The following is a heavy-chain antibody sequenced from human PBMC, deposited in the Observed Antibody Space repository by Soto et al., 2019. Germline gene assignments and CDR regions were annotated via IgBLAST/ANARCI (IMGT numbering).Heavy chain of an antibody. J-gene: IGHJ4*02. CDR1: GFTFSSYA. Sequence: PGGSLRLSCAASGFTFSSYAMSWVRQAPGKGLEWVSAISGSGGSTYYADSVKGRFTISRDNSKNTLYLQMNSLRAEDTAVYYCAKDYYYDSSDLGYYFDYWGQGTLVTVYS. V-gene: IGHV3-23*01. CDR2: ISGSGGST. D-gene: IGHD3-22*01. CDR3: AKDYYYDSSDLGYYFDY.